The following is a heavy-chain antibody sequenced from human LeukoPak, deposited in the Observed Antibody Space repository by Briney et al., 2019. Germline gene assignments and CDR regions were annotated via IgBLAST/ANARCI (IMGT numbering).Heavy chain of an antibody. CDR3: ARAVGAVADNFDY. CDR1: GYSFTSYW. D-gene: IGHD6-19*01. CDR2: IYPGDSDT. J-gene: IGHJ4*02. Sequence: GESLQISCKGSGYSFTSYWIGWVRQLPGKGLEWMGIIYPGDSDTRYSPSFQGQVTISADKSISTAYLQWSSLKASDTAMYYCARAVGAVADNFDYWGQGTLVTVSS. V-gene: IGHV5-51*01.